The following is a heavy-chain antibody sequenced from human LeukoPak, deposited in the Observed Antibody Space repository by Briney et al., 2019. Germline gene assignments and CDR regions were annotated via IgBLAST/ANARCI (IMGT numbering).Heavy chain of an antibody. CDR1: GYSFTSYW. Sequence: GESLKISCKGSGYSFTSYWIGWVRQMPGKGLEWMGIVYPGDSATRYSPSFQGQVTISAGKSISTAYLQWSSLKASDTAMYYCARLESLDIVVVPAAMNYYMDVWGKGTTVTVSS. CDR2: VYPGDSAT. D-gene: IGHD2-2*03. V-gene: IGHV5-51*01. CDR3: ARLESLDIVVVPAAMNYYMDV. J-gene: IGHJ6*03.